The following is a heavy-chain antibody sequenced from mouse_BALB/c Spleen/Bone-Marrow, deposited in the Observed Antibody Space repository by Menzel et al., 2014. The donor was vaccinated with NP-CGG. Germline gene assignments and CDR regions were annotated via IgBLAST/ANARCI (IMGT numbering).Heavy chain of an antibody. Sequence: QVQLQQSGPELVKPGASVKISCKASGYTFTDYYINWVKQKPGQGLEWIGWIYPRSGNTKYNEKFKGKATLTVDTSSSTAYMQLSSLTSEDTAVYFCARILYWYFDVWGAGTTVTVSS. J-gene: IGHJ1*01. V-gene: IGHV1-84*02. CDR1: GYTFTDYY. CDR3: ARILYWYFDV. CDR2: IYPRSGNT.